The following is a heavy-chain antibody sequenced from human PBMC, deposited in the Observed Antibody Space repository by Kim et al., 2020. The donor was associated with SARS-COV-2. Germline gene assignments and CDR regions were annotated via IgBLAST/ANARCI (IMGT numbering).Heavy chain of an antibody. V-gene: IGHV1-8*02. Sequence: ASVKVSCKASGFSFTTYDINWVRQATGQGLEWMGWMNPNSGDSGYAQKFQGRVTMTRDTSISTAFMELSSLTSEDTAVYYCARDRARCSKGWFDPWGKGTLVTVSS. CDR2: MNPNSGDS. CDR1: GFSFTTYD. J-gene: IGHJ5*02. CDR3: ARDRARCSKGWFDP. D-gene: IGHD6-13*01.